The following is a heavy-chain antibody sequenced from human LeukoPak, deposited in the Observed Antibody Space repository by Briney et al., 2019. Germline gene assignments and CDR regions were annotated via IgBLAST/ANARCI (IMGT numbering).Heavy chain of an antibody. CDR2: ISSSGSTI. V-gene: IGHV3-48*03. Sequence: TGGSLRLSCAASGFTFSSYEMNWVRQAPGKGLEWVSYISSSGSTIYYADSVKGRFTISRDNSKNTLYLQMNSLRAEDTAVYYCAKDRRYSGSYPVYWGQGTLVTVSS. CDR1: GFTFSSYE. J-gene: IGHJ4*02. CDR3: AKDRRYSGSYPVY. D-gene: IGHD1-26*01.